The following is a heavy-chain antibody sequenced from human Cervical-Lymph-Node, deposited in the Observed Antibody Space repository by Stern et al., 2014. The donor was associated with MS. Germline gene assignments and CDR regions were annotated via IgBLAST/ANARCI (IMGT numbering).Heavy chain of an antibody. CDR1: GFSLSTSGGG. Sequence: QVTLKESGPTLVKPTQTLTLTCTFSGFSLSTSGGGVVWIRQPPGKALEWLALIYWDDDKRYSPSLKSRLTITKDTSKNQVVLTMTNMDPVDTATYYCAHRRGSGSFDWFDPWGQGTLVTVSS. D-gene: IGHD3-10*01. CDR2: IYWDDDK. J-gene: IGHJ5*02. V-gene: IGHV2-5*02. CDR3: AHRRGSGSFDWFDP.